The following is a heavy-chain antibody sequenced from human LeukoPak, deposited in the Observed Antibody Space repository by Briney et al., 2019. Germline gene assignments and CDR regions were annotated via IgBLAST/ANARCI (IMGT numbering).Heavy chain of an antibody. CDR3: ARGGADEVWSGEIPF. CDR2: INPNSGGT. V-gene: IGHV1-2*02. CDR1: GYTFTGYY. D-gene: IGHD3-10*01. J-gene: IGHJ4*02. Sequence: ASVKVSCKASGYTFTGYYMHWVRQAPGQGLEWMGWINPNSGGTNYAQKFQGRVTMTRDTSISTAYMELSRLRSDDTAVYYCARGGADEVWSGEIPFWGQGTLVTVSS.